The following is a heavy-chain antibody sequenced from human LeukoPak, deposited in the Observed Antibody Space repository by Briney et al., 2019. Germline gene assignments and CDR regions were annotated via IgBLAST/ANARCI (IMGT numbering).Heavy chain of an antibody. CDR3: ARFRGSGWYSFDL. V-gene: IGHV1-46*01. Sequence: ASVKVSCKASGYTFTSYYMHWVRQAPGQGLEWMGIINPSGGSTSYAQKFQGRVTMTRDTSISTDYMELSDLRSDDTAVYYCARFRGSGWYSFDLWGQGTLVIVSS. CDR1: GYTFTSYY. J-gene: IGHJ5*02. D-gene: IGHD6-19*01. CDR2: INPSGGST.